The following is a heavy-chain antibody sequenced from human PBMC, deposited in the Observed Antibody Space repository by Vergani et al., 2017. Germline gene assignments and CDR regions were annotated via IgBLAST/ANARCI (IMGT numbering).Heavy chain of an antibody. CDR3: ARDPDIVVVPAAPYYYYYYGMDV. CDR1: GYTFTSYG. Sequence: QVQLVQSGAEVKKPGASVKVSCKASGYTFTSYGISWVRQAPGQGLEWMGWIRAYNGNTNYAQKLQGRVTMTTDTSTSTAYMELRSLGSDGTAVYYCARDPDIVVVPAAPYYYYYYGMDVWGQGTTVTVSS. CDR2: IRAYNGNT. D-gene: IGHD2-2*01. J-gene: IGHJ6*02. V-gene: IGHV1-18*04.